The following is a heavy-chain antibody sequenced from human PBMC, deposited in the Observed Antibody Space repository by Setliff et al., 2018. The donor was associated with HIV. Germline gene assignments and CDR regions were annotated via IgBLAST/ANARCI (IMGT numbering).Heavy chain of an antibody. V-gene: IGHV4-59*11. J-gene: IGHJ6*03. Sequence: PSESLSLTCTVSGGSISSHYWSWIRQPPGKRLEWIGYIYYSGSTNYNPSLKSRVTISVDTSKNQFSLKLSSVTAADTAVYYCARGGGFLEWLSPMDVWGRGTTVTSP. CDR1: GGSISSHY. CDR3: ARGGGFLEWLSPMDV. CDR2: IYYSGST. D-gene: IGHD3-3*01.